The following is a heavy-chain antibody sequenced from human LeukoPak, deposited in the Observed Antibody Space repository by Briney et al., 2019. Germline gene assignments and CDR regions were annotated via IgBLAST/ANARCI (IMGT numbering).Heavy chain of an antibody. Sequence: LETLSLTCTVSGGSISSYYWSWIRQPPGKGLEWIGYIFSSGITNYNPSLKSRVTISVDTSKNQFSLNLSSVTAADTAVYYCARRTTGGNLDYWGQGTLVTVSS. CDR1: GGSISSYY. V-gene: IGHV4-4*09. CDR3: ARRTTGGNLDY. D-gene: IGHD1-14*01. J-gene: IGHJ4*02. CDR2: IFSSGIT.